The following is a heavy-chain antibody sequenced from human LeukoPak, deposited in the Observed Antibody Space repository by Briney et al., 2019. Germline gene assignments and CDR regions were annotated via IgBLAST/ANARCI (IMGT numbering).Heavy chain of an antibody. CDR1: GYSISSGYY. V-gene: IGHV4-38-2*02. J-gene: IGHJ4*02. CDR2: IYHSGRT. CDR3: AGTVAGTTFDY. D-gene: IGHD6-19*01. Sequence: SETLSLTCTVSGYSISSGYYWGWIRQPPGKGLEWIGSIYHSGRTFYNPSLKSRVTISVDTSKNQFSLQLNSVTPEDTAVYYCAGTVAGTTFDYWGQGTLVTVSS.